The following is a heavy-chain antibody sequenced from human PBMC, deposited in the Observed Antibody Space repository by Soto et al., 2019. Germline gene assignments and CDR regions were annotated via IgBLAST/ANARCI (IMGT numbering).Heavy chain of an antibody. CDR1: GFTFSSYA. D-gene: IGHD4-4*01. Sequence: SLRLSCAASGFTFSSYAMHWVRQAPGKGLEWVAVISYDGSNKYYADSVKGRFTISRDNSKNTLYLQMNSLRAEDTAVYYCARQTDTVTYNWFDPWGQGTLVTVS. V-gene: IGHV3-30-3*01. J-gene: IGHJ5*02. CDR2: ISYDGSNK. CDR3: ARQTDTVTYNWFDP.